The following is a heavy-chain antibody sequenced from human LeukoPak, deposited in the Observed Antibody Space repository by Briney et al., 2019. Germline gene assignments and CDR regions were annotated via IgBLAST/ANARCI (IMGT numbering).Heavy chain of an antibody. Sequence: PGGSLRLSCAASGFTFSSYGMHWVRQAPGKGLEWVAFIRYDGSNKYYADSVKGRFTISRDNSKNTLYLQMNSLRAEDTAVYYCSGYGSGTNPFDYWGQGTLVTVSS. CDR1: GFTFSSYG. CDR2: IRYDGSNK. V-gene: IGHV3-30*02. CDR3: SGYGSGTNPFDY. J-gene: IGHJ4*02. D-gene: IGHD3-10*01.